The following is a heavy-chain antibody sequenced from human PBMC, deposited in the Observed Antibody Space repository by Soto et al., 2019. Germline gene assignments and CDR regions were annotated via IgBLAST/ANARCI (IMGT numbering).Heavy chain of an antibody. Sequence: SETLSLTCTVSGGSISSSSYYWGWIRQPPGKGLEWIGSIYYSGSTYYNSSLKSRVTISVDTSENQFSLKLSSVTAANSAVYYCARDRDSSSFDYWGQGTLVTVSS. V-gene: IGHV4-39*07. CDR2: IYYSGST. D-gene: IGHD2-15*01. J-gene: IGHJ4*02. CDR3: ARDRDSSSFDY. CDR1: GGSISSSSYY.